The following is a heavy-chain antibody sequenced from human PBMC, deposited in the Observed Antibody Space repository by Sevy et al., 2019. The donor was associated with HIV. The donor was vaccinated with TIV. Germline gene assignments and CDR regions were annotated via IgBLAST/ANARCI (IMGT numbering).Heavy chain of an antibody. CDR2: IYASGTA. CDR3: ASAAIFWPRPLGAFDI. Sequence: SETLSLTCTVSGDSVGSDSYYWNWIRQRAGKGLEWTERIYASGTAHYNPSFESRATISLDTSKNQFSLKLYSVTAADTAVYFCASAAIFWPRPLGAFDIWGRGTMVTVSS. V-gene: IGHV4-61*02. CDR1: GDSVGSDSYY. D-gene: IGHD3-9*01. J-gene: IGHJ3*02.